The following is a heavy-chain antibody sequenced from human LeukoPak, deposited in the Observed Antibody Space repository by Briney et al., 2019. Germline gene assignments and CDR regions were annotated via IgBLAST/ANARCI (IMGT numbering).Heavy chain of an antibody. CDR1: GFTVSSNY. CDR3: ARGHDYDSSVAY. CDR2: IYSGGST. V-gene: IGHV3-66*01. D-gene: IGHD3-22*01. J-gene: IGHJ4*02. Sequence: GGSLRLSCAASGFTVSSNYMSWVRQAPGKGLEWVSVIYSGGSTYYADSVKGRFTISRDNSKNTVDLLMNSLRAEDTAVYYCARGHDYDSSVAYWGQGTLVTVSS.